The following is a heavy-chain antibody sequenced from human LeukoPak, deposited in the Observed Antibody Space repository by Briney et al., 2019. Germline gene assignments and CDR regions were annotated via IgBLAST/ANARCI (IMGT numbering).Heavy chain of an antibody. J-gene: IGHJ4*02. CDR1: GGTFSSYA. Sequence: ASVKVSCKASGGTFSSYAISWVRQAPGQGLEWMGGIIPIFGTANYAQKFQGRVTMTRNTSISTAYMELSSLRSEDTAVYYCATDCSSTSCYRNYWGQGTLVTVSS. D-gene: IGHD2-2*01. V-gene: IGHV1-69*05. CDR3: ATDCSSTSCYRNY. CDR2: IIPIFGTA.